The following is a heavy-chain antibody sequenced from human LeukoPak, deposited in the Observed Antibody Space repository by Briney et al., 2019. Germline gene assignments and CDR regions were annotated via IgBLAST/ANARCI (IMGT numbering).Heavy chain of an antibody. CDR2: IHTYIGNT. V-gene: IGHV1-18*01. CDR3: ARDPGGGPLDAFDI. Sequence: ASVKVSCKASGYTFTSYGISWVRQAPGQGLEWMGWIHTYIGNTNYAQKLRGRVTMTTDTSTSTAYMELRSLRSDDTAVYYCARDPGGGPLDAFDIWGQGTMVTVSS. J-gene: IGHJ3*02. D-gene: IGHD2-15*01. CDR1: GYTFTSYG.